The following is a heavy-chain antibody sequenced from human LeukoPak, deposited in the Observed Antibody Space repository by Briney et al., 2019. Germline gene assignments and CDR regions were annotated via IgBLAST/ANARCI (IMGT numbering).Heavy chain of an antibody. CDR2: IKEDGSER. J-gene: IGHJ3*02. CDR3: ARDGYSSGHDAFDI. CDR1: AFIFSGHW. D-gene: IGHD3-22*01. V-gene: IGHV3-7*03. Sequence: SGGSLRLSCEGSAFIFSGHWMNWVRQTPGKGLEWVASIKEDGSERQYVDSVKGRFSISRDNTKGSLFLQLNSLRAEDTAVYYCARDGYSSGHDAFDIWGQGTMVTVSS.